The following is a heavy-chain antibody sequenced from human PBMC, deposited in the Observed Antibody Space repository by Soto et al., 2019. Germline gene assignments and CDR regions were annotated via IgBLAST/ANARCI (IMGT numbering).Heavy chain of an antibody. D-gene: IGHD6-13*01. CDR2: ISYDGSNK. CDR3: AKSIEAADY. Sequence: QVQLVESGGGVVQPGRSLRLSCAASGFTFSSYGMHWVRQAPGKGLEWVAVISYDGSNKYYADSVKGRFTISRDNSKNTLYLQMNSLRAEDTAVYYCAKSIEAADYWGQGTLVTVYS. J-gene: IGHJ4*02. V-gene: IGHV3-30*18. CDR1: GFTFSSYG.